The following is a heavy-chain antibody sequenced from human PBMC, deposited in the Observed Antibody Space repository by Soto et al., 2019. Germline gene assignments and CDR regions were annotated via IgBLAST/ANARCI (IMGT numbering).Heavy chain of an antibody. CDR1: GGSISSSSYY. J-gene: IGHJ4*02. Sequence: SETLSLTCTVSGGSISSSSYYWGWIRQSPGRGLEWIGSIYSSGTTYYNPSLKGRVTISVDTSKNQFSLKLSSVTAADTAVYYCARPRTSSSIDFDYWGQGTLVTVSS. D-gene: IGHD1-26*01. CDR3: ARPRTSSSIDFDY. CDR2: IYSSGTT. V-gene: IGHV4-39*01.